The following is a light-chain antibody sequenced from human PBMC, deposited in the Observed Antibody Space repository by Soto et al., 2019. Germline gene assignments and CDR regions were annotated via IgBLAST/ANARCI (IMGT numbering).Light chain of an antibody. V-gene: IGLV2-8*01. CDR1: SSDVGGYNY. J-gene: IGLJ2*01. CDR3: SSYAGSNNVVV. CDR2: EVS. Sequence: QAVVTQPPSASGSPGQSVTISCTGTSSDVGGYNYVSWYQQHPGKAPKLMIYEVSKLPSGVPDRFSGSKSGNTASLTVSGLQAEDEADYYCSSYAGSNNVVVFGGGTKLTVL.